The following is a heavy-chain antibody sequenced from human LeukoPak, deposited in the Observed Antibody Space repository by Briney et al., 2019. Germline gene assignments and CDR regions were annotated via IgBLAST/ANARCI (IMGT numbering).Heavy chain of an antibody. D-gene: IGHD2-2*01. CDR1: GGSISNFY. Sequence: ASETLSLTCTVSGGSISNFYWSWIRQPPGKGLEWIGYIYYSGSTNYNPSLKSRVTISIDTSKNQFSLKLSSVTAADTAVYYCARAMYCSSTSCYGLFYMDVWGKGATVTVSS. CDR2: IYYSGST. J-gene: IGHJ6*03. V-gene: IGHV4-59*01. CDR3: ARAMYCSSTSCYGLFYMDV.